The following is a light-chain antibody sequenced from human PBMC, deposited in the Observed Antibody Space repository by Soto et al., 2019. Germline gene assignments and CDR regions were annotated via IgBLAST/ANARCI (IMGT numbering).Light chain of an antibody. J-gene: IGKJ1*01. V-gene: IGKV3-11*01. CDR2: GAS. Sequence: EIVLTQSPATLSLSPGERATLSCRASQSLSGTSAWFQQKVGQPPRLLIYGASNRATGIPARFSASGSGTDFTLTISSLEPEDFAVYYCQQRTLWPRTFGQGTKVEIK. CDR1: QSLSGT. CDR3: QQRTLWPRT.